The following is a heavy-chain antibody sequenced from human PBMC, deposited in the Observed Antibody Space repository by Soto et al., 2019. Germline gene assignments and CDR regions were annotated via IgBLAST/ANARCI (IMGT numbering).Heavy chain of an antibody. CDR2: IYHSGST. V-gene: IGHV4-30-2*01. CDR1: GGSISSGGYS. CDR3: AGGYGGYADY. D-gene: IGHD5-12*01. J-gene: IGHJ4*02. Sequence: PSETLSLTCAVSGGSISSGGYSWSWIRQPPGKGLEWIGYIYHSGSTYYNPSLKSRVTISVDRSKNQFSLKLSSVTAADTAVYYCAGGYGGYADYWGQGTLVTVSS.